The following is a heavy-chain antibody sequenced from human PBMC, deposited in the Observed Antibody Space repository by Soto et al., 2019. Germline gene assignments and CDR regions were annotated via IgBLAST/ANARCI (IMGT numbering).Heavy chain of an antibody. J-gene: IGHJ3*02. CDR1: GYTFTSYG. CDR3: ARVLDGSGSDDAFDI. Sequence: QVQLVQSGAEVKKPGASVKVSCKASGYTFTSYGISWVRQAPGQGLEWMGWISAYNGNTNYAQKLQGRVTMTTDTSTSTADMELRSLRSDDTAVYYCARVLDGSGSDDAFDIWGQGTMVTVSS. D-gene: IGHD3-10*01. CDR2: ISAYNGNT. V-gene: IGHV1-18*01.